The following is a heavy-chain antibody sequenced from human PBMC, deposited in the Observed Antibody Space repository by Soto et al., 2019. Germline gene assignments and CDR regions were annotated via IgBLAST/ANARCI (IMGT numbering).Heavy chain of an antibody. D-gene: IGHD1-26*01. CDR3: ARQRGSYPSVFDY. J-gene: IGHJ4*02. CDR1: GYGFSNYW. V-gene: IGHV5-51*01. CDR2: IYPGDSDT. Sequence: GESLKISCKGSGYGFSNYWIGWVRQMPGKGLEWMGIIYPGDSDTRYSPSFQGQVTISADKSISTAYLQWNSLEASDTATYYCARQRGSYPSVFDYWGQGTLVTVSS.